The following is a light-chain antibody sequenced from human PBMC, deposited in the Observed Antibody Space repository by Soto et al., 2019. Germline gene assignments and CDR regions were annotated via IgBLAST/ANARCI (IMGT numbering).Light chain of an antibody. V-gene: IGLV2-14*01. J-gene: IGLJ1*01. Sequence: QSVLTQPASVSGSPGQSIAISCTGTTSDVGGYNYVSWYQQHPGKVPKLLIHEVSNRPSGVSNRFSGSKSDNTASLTISGLQAEDEADYYCLSKTSTISYVFGTGTKVTVL. CDR1: TSDVGGYNY. CDR2: EVS. CDR3: LSKTSTISYV.